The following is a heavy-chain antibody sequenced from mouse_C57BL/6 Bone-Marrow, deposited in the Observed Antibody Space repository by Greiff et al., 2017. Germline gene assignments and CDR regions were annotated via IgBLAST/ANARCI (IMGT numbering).Heavy chain of an antibody. CDR1: GYTFTEYT. D-gene: IGHD3-2*02. Sequence: VQLQQSGAELVKPGASVKLSCKASGYTFTEYTMHWVKQRSGQGLEWIGWFYPGGGSINYNEKFKDKATLTADKSSSTVYMELSRLTSEDSAVXVCSRHEEGTAQAPFAYWGQGTLVTVSA. J-gene: IGHJ3*01. CDR2: FYPGGGSI. CDR3: SRHEEGTAQAPFAY. V-gene: IGHV1-62-2*01.